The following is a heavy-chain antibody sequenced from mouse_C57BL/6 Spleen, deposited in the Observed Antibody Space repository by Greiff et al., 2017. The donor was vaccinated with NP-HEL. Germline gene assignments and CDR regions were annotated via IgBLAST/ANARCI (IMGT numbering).Heavy chain of an antibody. J-gene: IGHJ4*01. CDR3: ARSGTTSLYAMDY. CDR1: GYTFTSYW. CDR2: IYPGSGST. D-gene: IGHD2-14*01. V-gene: IGHV1-55*01. Sequence: VQLQQSGAELVKPGASVKMSCKASGYTFTSYWITWVKQRPGQGLEWIGDIYPGSGSTNYNEKFKCKATLTVDTSSSTAYMQLSSLTSEDSAVYYCARSGTTSLYAMDYWGQGTSVTVSS.